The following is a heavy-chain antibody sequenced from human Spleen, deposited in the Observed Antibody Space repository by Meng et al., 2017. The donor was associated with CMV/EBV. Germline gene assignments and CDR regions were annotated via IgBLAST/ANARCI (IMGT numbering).Heavy chain of an antibody. J-gene: IGHJ4*02. V-gene: IGHV3-48*04. Sequence: GESLKISCAASGFTFSSYSMNWVRQAPGKGLEWVSFISSSGSTMWYADSVKGRFTISRDNAENSLYLQMNSLRAEDTAVYYCARGDAAAGTEKKWGFDCWGQGTLVTVSS. CDR2: ISSSGSTM. D-gene: IGHD6-13*01. CDR3: ARGDAAAGTEKKWGFDC. CDR1: GFTFSSYS.